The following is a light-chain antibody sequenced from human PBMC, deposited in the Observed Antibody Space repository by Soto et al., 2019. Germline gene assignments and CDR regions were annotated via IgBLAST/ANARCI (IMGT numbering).Light chain of an antibody. Sequence: QSAPTQPPSASGSPGQSATISCTGTSSDVGGYNYVSWYQQYPGKAPKLMIYEVSKRPSGFPHRFSRSKSRTTSSLTVSRLQPEDEADYYCTSYAGSSPWVVGGGTKLPVL. CDR3: TSYAGSSPWV. J-gene: IGLJ3*02. CDR2: EVS. V-gene: IGLV2-8*01. CDR1: SSDVGGYNY.